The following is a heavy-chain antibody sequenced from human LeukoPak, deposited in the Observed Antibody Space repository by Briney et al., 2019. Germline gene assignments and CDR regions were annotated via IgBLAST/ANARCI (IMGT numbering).Heavy chain of an antibody. V-gene: IGHV4-34*01. CDR1: GGSFSGYY. CDR2: INHSGST. CDR3: ARGRPSLGDYVDYYYYMDV. D-gene: IGHD4-17*01. Sequence: PSETLSLTCAVYGGSFSGYYWSWIRQPPGKGLEWIGEINHSGSTNYNPSLKSRVTISVDTSKNQFSLKLSSVTAADTAVYYCARGRPSLGDYVDYYYYMDVWGKGTTVTVSS. J-gene: IGHJ6*03.